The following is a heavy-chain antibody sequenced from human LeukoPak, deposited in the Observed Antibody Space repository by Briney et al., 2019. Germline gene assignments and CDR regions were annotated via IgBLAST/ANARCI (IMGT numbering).Heavy chain of an antibody. CDR3: ARGTYYDFWSGYYRYYGTDV. V-gene: IGHV1-8*01. CDR2: MNPNSGNT. J-gene: IGHJ6*02. Sequence: ASVKVSCKASGYTFTSYDINWVRQATGQGLEWMGWMNPNSGNTGYAQKFQGRVTMTRNTSISTAYMELSSLRSEDTAVYYCARGTYYDFWSGYYRYYGTDVWGQGTTVTVSS. CDR1: GYTFTSYD. D-gene: IGHD3-3*01.